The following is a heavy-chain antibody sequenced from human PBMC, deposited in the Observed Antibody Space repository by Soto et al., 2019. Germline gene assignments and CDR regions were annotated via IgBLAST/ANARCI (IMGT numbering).Heavy chain of an antibody. J-gene: IGHJ4*02. CDR1: GCTFSSYA. V-gene: IGHV3-30-3*01. D-gene: IGHD5-12*01. CDR2: ISYDGSNK. CDR3: ARYSLWGRVDWAVATSRFDY. Sequence: QVQLVESGGGVVQPGRSLRLSCAASGCTFSSYAMHWVRQAPGKGLEWVAVISYDGSNKYYADSVKGRFTISRDNSKNTLYLQMNSLRAEDTAVYYCARYSLWGRVDWAVATSRFDYWGQGTLVTVSS.